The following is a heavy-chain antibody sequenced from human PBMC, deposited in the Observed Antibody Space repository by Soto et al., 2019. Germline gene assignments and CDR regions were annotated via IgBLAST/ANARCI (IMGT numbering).Heavy chain of an antibody. CDR1: GFTFSSHG. D-gene: IGHD1-26*01. Sequence: QVQLVESGGGVVQPGRSLRLSCAASGFTFSSHGMHWVRQAPGKGLEWVALIWYDGSNKYYADSVKGRFTISRDNSKNTLYLQMNSLRAEARAVYSCARDQGAYADDFQHWGQGTLVTVSS. CDR2: IWYDGSNK. J-gene: IGHJ1*01. V-gene: IGHV3-33*01. CDR3: ARDQGAYADDFQH.